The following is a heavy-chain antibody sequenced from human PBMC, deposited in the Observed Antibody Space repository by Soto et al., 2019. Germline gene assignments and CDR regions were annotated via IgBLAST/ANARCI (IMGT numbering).Heavy chain of an antibody. CDR1: GFTFDDYT. CDR3: AKGNYDFWSAYNY. Sequence: EVQLLESGGGLVQPGGSLRLSCAASGFTFDDYTMHWVRQAPGKGLEWVSGLSWNSDNIGYADSVKGRFTISRDNAKNSLYLHMNSLRTEDTALYYCAKGNYDFWSAYNYWGQGTLVTVSS. D-gene: IGHD3-3*01. J-gene: IGHJ4*02. CDR2: LSWNSDNI. V-gene: IGHV3-9*01.